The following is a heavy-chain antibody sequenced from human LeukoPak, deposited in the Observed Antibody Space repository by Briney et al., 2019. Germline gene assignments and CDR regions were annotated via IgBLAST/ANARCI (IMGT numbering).Heavy chain of an antibody. Sequence: GGSLRLSCATSGFTFSNFPMSWIRQAPGKGLEWVSAISGNGGNTYYADSVKGRFTISRDNSKNTLHLQMNSLRAEDTAVYYCAKDRGYWGQGTLVTVSS. CDR1: GFTFSNFP. V-gene: IGHV3-23*01. J-gene: IGHJ4*02. CDR3: AKDRGY. CDR2: ISGNGGNT.